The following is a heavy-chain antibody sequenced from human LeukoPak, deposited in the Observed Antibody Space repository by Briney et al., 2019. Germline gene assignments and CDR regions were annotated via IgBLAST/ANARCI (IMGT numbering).Heavy chain of an antibody. CDR1: GFTFSSYA. J-gene: IGHJ3*02. CDR2: ISYDGSNK. CDR3: ARGSGSYGRAFDI. D-gene: IGHD1-26*01. V-gene: IGHV3-30-3*01. Sequence: PGGSLRLSCAASGFTFSSYAMHWVRQAPGKGLEWVAVISYDGSNKYYADSVKGRFTISRDNSKNTLYLQVNSLRAEDTAVYYCARGSGSYGRAFDIRGQGTMVTVSS.